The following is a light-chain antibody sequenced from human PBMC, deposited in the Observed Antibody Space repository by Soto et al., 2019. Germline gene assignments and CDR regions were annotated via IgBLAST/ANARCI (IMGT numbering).Light chain of an antibody. CDR2: EVS. V-gene: IGLV2-8*01. CDR1: SSDVGGYNY. CDR3: SSYAGSNTPIA. Sequence: QSVLTQPPSASGSPGQSVTISCTGTSSDVGGYNYVSWYKQHPGKAPKLMIYEVSKRPSGVPDRFSGSKSGNTASLTVSGLQAEDEADYYCSSYAGSNTPIAFGSGKKVTV. J-gene: IGLJ1*01.